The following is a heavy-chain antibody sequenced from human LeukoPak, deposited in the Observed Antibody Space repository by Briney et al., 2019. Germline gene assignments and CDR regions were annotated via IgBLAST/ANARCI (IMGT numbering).Heavy chain of an antibody. CDR1: GGSISSYY. J-gene: IGHJ3*02. CDR3: AREVESQGRSLDI. D-gene: IGHD3-3*01. V-gene: IGHV4-4*07. Sequence: SETLSLTCTVSGGSISSYYWSWIRQPAGKGLEWIGRIYPSGSTNYNASLKSRVTMSIDTSKNQFSLKLSSVTAADTAVYYCAREVESQGRSLDIWGQGTMVTVSS. CDR2: IYPSGST.